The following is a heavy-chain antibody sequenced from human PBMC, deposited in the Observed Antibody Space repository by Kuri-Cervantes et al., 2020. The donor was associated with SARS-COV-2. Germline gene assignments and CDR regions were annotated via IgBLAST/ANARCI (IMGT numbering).Heavy chain of an antibody. CDR2: IYYSGST. V-gene: IGHV4-59*01. CDR1: GDSINNFY. D-gene: IGHD3-3*01. Sequence: ESLKISCSVSGDSINNFYWNWIRQTPGKGLEWIGSIYYSGSTYYNPSLKSRVTISVDTSENQFSLKLSSVTAADTAVYYCARAGYDFWSGYYWWFDYWGQGTLVTVSS. CDR3: ARAGYDFWSGYYWWFDY. J-gene: IGHJ4*02.